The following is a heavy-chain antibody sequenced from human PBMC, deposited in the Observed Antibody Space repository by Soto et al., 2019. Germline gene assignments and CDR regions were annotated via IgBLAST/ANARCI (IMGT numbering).Heavy chain of an antibody. J-gene: IGHJ4*02. CDR2: INHSGST. Sequence: TLSLSCAVYGGSFSGHYWGGIRQPPGKGLEWIGEINHSGSTNYNPSLKSRVTISVDKSQNQFSLKMSSVTAVDTAVYYCARGLIAAYDYWGQGNLVTVS. V-gene: IGHV4-34*01. D-gene: IGHD6-13*01. CDR3: ARGLIAAYDY. CDR1: GGSFSGHY.